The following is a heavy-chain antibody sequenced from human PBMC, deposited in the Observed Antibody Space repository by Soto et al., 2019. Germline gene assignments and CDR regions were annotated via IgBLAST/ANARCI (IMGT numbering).Heavy chain of an antibody. CDR3: ARGREYFDWLFPHRYYYYYGMDV. CDR2: ISSSSSCI. V-gene: IGHV3-21*01. Sequence: NPGGSLRLSCAASGFSFSSYSMNWVRQAPGKGLEWVSSISSSSSCIYYADSVKGRFTISRDNAKNSLYLQMNSLRAEDTAVYYCARGREYFDWLFPHRYYYYYGMDVWGQGSTVTVSS. CDR1: GFSFSSYS. J-gene: IGHJ6*02. D-gene: IGHD3-9*01.